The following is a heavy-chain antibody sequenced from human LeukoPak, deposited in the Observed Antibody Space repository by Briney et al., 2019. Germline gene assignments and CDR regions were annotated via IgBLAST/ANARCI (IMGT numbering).Heavy chain of an antibody. J-gene: IGHJ6*03. CDR3: ARVNPRSWYYYMDV. V-gene: IGHV3-21*05. CDR1: GFTFSSYE. Sequence: PGGSLRLSCAASGFTFSSYEMNWVRQAPGKGLEWVSYISSSGSYIYSADSVKGRFTISRDNAKSSLYLQMNSLRAEDTAVYYCARVNPRSWYYYMDVWGKGTTVTVSS. CDR2: ISSSGSYI.